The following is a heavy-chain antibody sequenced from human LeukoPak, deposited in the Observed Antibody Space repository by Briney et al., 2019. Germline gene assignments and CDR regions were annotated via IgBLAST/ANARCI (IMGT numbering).Heavy chain of an antibody. J-gene: IGHJ6*03. CDR2: ISSSSSYI. V-gene: IGHV3-21*01. CDR3: ARGLGPLTATLKSYYYYYMDV. CDR1: GFTFSSYS. Sequence: GSLRLSCAASGFTFSSYSMNWVRQAPGKGLEWVSSISSSSSYIYYADSVKGRFTISRDNAKNSLYLQMNSLRAEDTAVYYCARGLGPLTATLKSYYYYYMDVWGKGTTVTVSS. D-gene: IGHD4-11*01.